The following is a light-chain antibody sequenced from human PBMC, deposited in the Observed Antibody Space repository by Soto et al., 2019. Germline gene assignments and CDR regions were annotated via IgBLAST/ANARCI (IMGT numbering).Light chain of an antibody. V-gene: IGKV1-5*03. Sequence: DIQMTQSPSTLSASVGDRVTITCRASRSISDWLAWYQQKPGKAPNLLIYKASSLESGVPSRFTGSGSGTEFTLTISSLQPDDFASYYCQQYHSYPWTFGQGTKVESK. J-gene: IGKJ1*01. CDR3: QQYHSYPWT. CDR2: KAS. CDR1: RSISDW.